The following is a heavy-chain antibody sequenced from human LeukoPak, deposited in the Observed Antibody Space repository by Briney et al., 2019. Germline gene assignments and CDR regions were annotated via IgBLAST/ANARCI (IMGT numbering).Heavy chain of an antibody. CDR1: GGSISSYY. Sequence: SETLSLTCTVSGGSISSYYWSWIRQPPGKGLEWIGYIYYSGSTNYNPSLKSRVTISVDTSKNLFSLKLSSVTAADTAVYYCARHRGTYYYYGMDVWGQGTTVTVS. J-gene: IGHJ6*02. V-gene: IGHV4-59*08. CDR2: IYYSGST. CDR3: ARHRGTYYYYGMDV.